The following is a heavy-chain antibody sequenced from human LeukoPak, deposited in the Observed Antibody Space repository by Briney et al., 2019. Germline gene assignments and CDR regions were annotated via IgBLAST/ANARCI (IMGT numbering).Heavy chain of an antibody. CDR3: ARVREWEEISGAIPDYFDY. J-gene: IGHJ4*02. CDR1: GYTFTGDF. V-gene: IGHV1-2*02. Sequence: ASVKLSCKASGYTFTGDFMNWVRQAPEQGLEWMGWIKPKSGATAYAQKFQGTVTMTRDTAINTAYLELSSLPSDDTAVYYCARVREWEEISGAIPDYFDYWGQGTLITVSS. D-gene: IGHD3-3*01. CDR2: IKPKSGAT.